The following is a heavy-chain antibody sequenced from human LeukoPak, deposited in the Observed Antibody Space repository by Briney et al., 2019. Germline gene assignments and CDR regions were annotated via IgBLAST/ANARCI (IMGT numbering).Heavy chain of an antibody. D-gene: IGHD3-22*01. CDR3: ASLLYDSSGYYSSY. CDR1: GFTFSSYS. Sequence: GGSLRLSCAASGFTFSSYSMNWVRQAPGKGLEWVSYISSSSSTIYYADSVKGRFTISRDNAKNSLYLQMNSLRAEDTAVYYCASLLYDSSGYYSSYWGQGTLVTVSS. CDR2: ISSSSSTI. J-gene: IGHJ4*02. V-gene: IGHV3-48*04.